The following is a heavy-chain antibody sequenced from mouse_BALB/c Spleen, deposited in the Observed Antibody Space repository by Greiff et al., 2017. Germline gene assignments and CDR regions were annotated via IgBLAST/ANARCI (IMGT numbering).Heavy chain of an antibody. J-gene: IGHJ3*01. CDR2: IDPENGNT. D-gene: IGHD2-4*01. Sequence: VQLQQSGAELVRPGALVKLSCKASGFNIKDYYMHWVKQRPEQGLEWIGWIDPENGNTIYDPKFQGKASITADTSSNTAYLQLSSLTSEDTAVYYCAVYYDYDSLAYWGQGTLVTVSA. CDR3: AVYYDYDSLAY. V-gene: IGHV14-1*02. CDR1: GFNIKDYY.